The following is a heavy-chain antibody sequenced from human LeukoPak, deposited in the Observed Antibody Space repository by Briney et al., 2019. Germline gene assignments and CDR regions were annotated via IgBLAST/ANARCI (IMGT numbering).Heavy chain of an antibody. V-gene: IGHV4-34*01. D-gene: IGHD6-13*01. CDR2: LNHSGST. J-gene: IGHJ5*02. CDR1: GGSFSGSY. CDR3: ARLYIGGYSRSTNDNWLDT. Sequence: PPETLSLTSALHGGSFSGSYWSCICQPPGKRLEWGCQLNHSGSTNYNPSTQSRVNISVDTSKNQFSLNLTSVTAAETAVYYCARLYIGGYSRSTNDNWLDTWGQGNLVTVSS.